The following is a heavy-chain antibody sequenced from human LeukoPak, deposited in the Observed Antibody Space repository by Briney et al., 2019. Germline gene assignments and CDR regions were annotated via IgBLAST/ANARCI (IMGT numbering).Heavy chain of an antibody. CDR3: AKGPRGRGYVGDY. J-gene: IGHJ4*02. CDR2: IKQDGSEM. V-gene: IGHV3-7*01. Sequence: GGSLRLSCAGSGFTLRSYWMDWVRQAPGKGLEWVANIKQDGSEMYYVDSVKGRFTISRDNTKNSLFLHMSSLRAEDTAVYYCAKGPRGRGYVGDYWGQGTLVTVSS. D-gene: IGHD5-12*01. CDR1: GFTLRSYW.